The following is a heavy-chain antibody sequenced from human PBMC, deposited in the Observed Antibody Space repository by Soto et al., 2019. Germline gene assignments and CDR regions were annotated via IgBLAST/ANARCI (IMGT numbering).Heavy chain of an antibody. Sequence: PGGSLRLSCAASGFTFSNYGMHWVRQAPGKGLEWVAVIWYDGRNKYYADSLKGRFTISRDDSKNTVYLQMNSLKIDDTAVYFCTSRRDWTAVDPLDYWGLGTLVTVSS. J-gene: IGHJ4*02. D-gene: IGHD5-18*01. CDR2: IWYDGRNK. CDR3: TSRRDWTAVDPLDY. CDR1: GFTFSNYG. V-gene: IGHV3-33*01.